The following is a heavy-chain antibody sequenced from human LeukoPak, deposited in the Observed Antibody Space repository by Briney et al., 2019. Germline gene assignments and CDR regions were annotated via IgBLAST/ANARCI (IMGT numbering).Heavy chain of an antibody. V-gene: IGHV3-21*01. CDR2: ISSSSSYI. Sequence: PGGSLRLSCAASGFTFSSYSMNWVRQAPGKGLEWVSSISSSSSYIYYADSVKGRFTISRDNAKNSLYLQMNSLRAEDTAVYYCARIGGSYVYLDYWGQGTLVTVSS. CDR1: GFTFSSYS. D-gene: IGHD1-26*01. J-gene: IGHJ4*02. CDR3: ARIGGSYVYLDY.